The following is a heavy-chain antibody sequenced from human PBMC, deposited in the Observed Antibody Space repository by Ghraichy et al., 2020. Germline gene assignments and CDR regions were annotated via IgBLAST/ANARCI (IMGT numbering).Heavy chain of an antibody. D-gene: IGHD6-19*01. J-gene: IGHJ4*02. V-gene: IGHV4-39*02. CDR2: ICYPGRT. Sequence: SETLSLTCTVSGGSISSSSYCWGWTRQPPGKGLEWIGSICYPGRTSYKPSLKNRLTISVDTSKNQFSLKVTSVSAADTAVYYCQRETKGSSRWDWGQGTLVTVSP. CDR3: QRETKGSSRWD. CDR1: GGSISSSSYC.